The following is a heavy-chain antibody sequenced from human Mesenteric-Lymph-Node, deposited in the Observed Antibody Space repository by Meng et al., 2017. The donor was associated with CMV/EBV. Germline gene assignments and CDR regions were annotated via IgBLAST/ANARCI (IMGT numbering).Heavy chain of an antibody. V-gene: IGHV3-30-3*01. J-gene: IGHJ6*02. CDR1: GFTFSNYT. D-gene: IGHD2-2*01. CDR2: ISYDGSNK. Sequence: GESLKISCAASGFTFSNYTMHWVRQAPGKGLEWVAVISYDGSNKYYVDSVKGRITISRDNAKNTLYLQMNSLRAEDTAVYYCARGGVPATILVYSYYGMDVWGQGTTVTVSS. CDR3: ARGGVPATILVYSYYGMDV.